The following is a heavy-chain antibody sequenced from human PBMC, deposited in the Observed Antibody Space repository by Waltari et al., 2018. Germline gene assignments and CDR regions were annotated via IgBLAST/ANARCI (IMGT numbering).Heavy chain of an antibody. CDR3: ARGYYYGSGSYIDY. Sequence: QVQLQQWGAGLLKPSETLSLTCAVYGGSFSGYYWSWIRQPPGKGLEWIGEINHSGSTNYNPSLKSRVTISVDTSKNQFSLKLSSVTAADTAVYYCARGYYYGSGSYIDYWGQGTLVTVSS. J-gene: IGHJ4*02. CDR2: INHSGST. D-gene: IGHD3-10*01. CDR1: GGSFSGYY. V-gene: IGHV4-34*01.